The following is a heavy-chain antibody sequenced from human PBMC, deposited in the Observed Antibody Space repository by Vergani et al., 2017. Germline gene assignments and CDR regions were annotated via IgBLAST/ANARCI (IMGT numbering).Heavy chain of an antibody. CDR3: ARDPSAAAGESQPSFVDY. J-gene: IGHJ4*02. V-gene: IGHV3-30-3*01. CDR1: GFTFSSYA. Sequence: QVQLVESGGGVVQPGRSLRLSCAASGFTFSSYAMHWVRQAPGKGLEWVAVISYDGSNKYYADSVKGRFTISRDNSKNTLYLQMNSLRAEDTAVYYCARDPSAAAGESQPSFVDYWGQGTLVTVSS. CDR2: ISYDGSNK. D-gene: IGHD6-13*01.